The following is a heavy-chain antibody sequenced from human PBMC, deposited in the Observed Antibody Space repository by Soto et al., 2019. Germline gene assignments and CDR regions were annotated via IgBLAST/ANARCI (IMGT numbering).Heavy chain of an antibody. CDR2: IKQDGSEK. J-gene: IGHJ4*02. CDR3: ARGSKLPSR. V-gene: IGHV3-7*03. Sequence: GGSLRLSCAASGFSFSDYSMNWVRQAPGKGLEWVANIKQDGSEKYYVDSVKGRFTISRDNAKNSLYLQMNSLRAEDTAVYYWARGSKLPSRWGQGTLVTVSS. D-gene: IGHD1-7*01. CDR1: GFSFSDYS.